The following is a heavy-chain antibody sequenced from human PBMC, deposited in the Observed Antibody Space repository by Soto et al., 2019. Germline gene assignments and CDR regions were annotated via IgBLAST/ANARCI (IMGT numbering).Heavy chain of an antibody. CDR2: ISAYNGNT. CDR3: ARVGGDSSGYYLRSDFDY. D-gene: IGHD3-22*01. V-gene: IGHV1-18*01. Sequence: GASVKVSCKASGYTFTSYGISWVRQAPGQGLEWMGWISAYNGNTNYAQKLQGRVTMTTDTSTSTAYMELRSLRSDDTAVYYCARVGGDSSGYYLRSDFDYWGQGTLVTVSS. CDR1: GYTFTSYG. J-gene: IGHJ4*02.